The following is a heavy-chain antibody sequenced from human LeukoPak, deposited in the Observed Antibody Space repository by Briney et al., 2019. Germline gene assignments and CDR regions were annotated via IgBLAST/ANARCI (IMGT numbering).Heavy chain of an antibody. CDR3: AKDGEDCGGNCYLVHY. V-gene: IGHV3-23*01. CDR2: ISGSGDST. J-gene: IGHJ4*02. CDR1: GFTFGSYA. Sequence: PGGSLRLSCAGSGFTFGSYAMTWVRLAPGKGLEWVSGISGSGDSTYYADSVKGRSTISRDNSKNTVYLQMNSLRAEDTAVYYCAKDGEDCGGNCYLVHYWGQGTLVTVSS. D-gene: IGHD2-21*01.